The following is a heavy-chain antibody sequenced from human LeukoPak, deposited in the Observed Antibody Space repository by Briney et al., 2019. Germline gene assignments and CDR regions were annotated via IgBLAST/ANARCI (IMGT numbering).Heavy chain of an antibody. CDR1: GGTFSSYA. CDR3: ARTSPYYYDSSGYYPPFDY. J-gene: IGHJ4*02. Sequence: SVKVSCKASGGTFSSYAISWVRQAPGQGLEWMGGIIPIFGTANYAQKFQGRVTITTDESTSTAYMELSSLRSEDTAVYYCARTSPYYYDSSGYYPPFDYWGQGTLVTVSS. CDR2: IIPIFGTA. V-gene: IGHV1-69*05. D-gene: IGHD3-22*01.